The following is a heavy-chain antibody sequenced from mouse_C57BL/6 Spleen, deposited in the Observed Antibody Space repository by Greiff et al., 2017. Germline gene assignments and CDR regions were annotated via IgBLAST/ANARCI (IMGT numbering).Heavy chain of an antibody. CDR2: ISSGSSTI. Sequence: DVKLVESGGGLVKPGGSLKLSCAASGFTFSDYGMHWVRQAPEKGLEWVAYISSGSSTIYYADTVKGRFTISRDNAKNTLFLQMTSLRSEDTAMYYCARNDGYDVEDYAMDYWGQGTSVTVSS. J-gene: IGHJ4*01. CDR3: ARNDGYDVEDYAMDY. CDR1: GFTFSDYG. V-gene: IGHV5-17*01. D-gene: IGHD2-2*01.